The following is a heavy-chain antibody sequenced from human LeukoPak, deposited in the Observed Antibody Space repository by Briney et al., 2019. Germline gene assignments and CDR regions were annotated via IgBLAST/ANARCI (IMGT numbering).Heavy chain of an antibody. CDR3: AKARGYSSSWYGDY. J-gene: IGHJ4*02. CDR1: GFTFSSYA. D-gene: IGHD6-13*01. Sequence: GGSLRLSCAASGFTFSSYAMSLVRQAPGKGLEWVSAISGSGGSTYYADSVKGRFTISRDNSKNTLYLQMNSLRAEDTAVYYCAKARGYSSSWYGDYWGQGTLVTVSS. CDR2: ISGSGGST. V-gene: IGHV3-23*01.